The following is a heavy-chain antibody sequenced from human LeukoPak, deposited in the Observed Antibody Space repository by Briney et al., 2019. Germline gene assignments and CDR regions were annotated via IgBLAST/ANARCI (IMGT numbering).Heavy chain of an antibody. CDR3: ARVPIVVVPAAPDY. J-gene: IGHJ4*02. CDR2: LYSSGNT. CDR1: GGSISSSGFY. V-gene: IGHV4-39*07. D-gene: IGHD2-2*01. Sequence: SATLSLTCTVSGGSISSSGFYWGWVRQPPGKGLEWIGSLYSSGNTYYNPSLKSRVTISVDTSKNQFSLKLSSVTAADTAVYYCARVPIVVVPAAPDYWGQGTLVTVSS.